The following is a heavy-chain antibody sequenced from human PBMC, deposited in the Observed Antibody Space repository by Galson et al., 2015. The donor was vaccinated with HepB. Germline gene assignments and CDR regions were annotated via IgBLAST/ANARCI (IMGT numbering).Heavy chain of an antibody. D-gene: IGHD1-26*01. CDR1: GYTFTGYY. J-gene: IGHJ4*02. Sequence: SVKVSCKASGYTFTGYYIHWVRQAPGQGLEWMGRINPNTGGTKYAQKFQGRVTMTRDTSINTAYMELSRLRFDDTVVYYCARDSGSYPNHFDYWSQGTLVIVSS. V-gene: IGHV1-2*05. CDR2: INPNTGGT. CDR3: ARDSGSYPNHFDY.